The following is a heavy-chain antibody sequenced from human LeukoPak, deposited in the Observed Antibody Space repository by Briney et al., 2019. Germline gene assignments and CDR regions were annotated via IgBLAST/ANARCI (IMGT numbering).Heavy chain of an antibody. J-gene: IGHJ6*03. Sequence: GGSLRLSCAASGFTFSSYWMSWVRQAPGKGLEWVANIKQDGSEKYYVDSVKGRFTISRDNAKNSLYLQMNSLRAEDTAVYYCARDGRFGEFRYYYYYYMDVWGKGTTVTISS. CDR2: IKQDGSEK. D-gene: IGHD3-10*01. CDR1: GFTFSSYW. V-gene: IGHV3-7*01. CDR3: ARDGRFGEFRYYYYYYMDV.